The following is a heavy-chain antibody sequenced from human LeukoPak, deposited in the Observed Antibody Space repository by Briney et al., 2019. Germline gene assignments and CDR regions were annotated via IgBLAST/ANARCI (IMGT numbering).Heavy chain of an antibody. J-gene: IGHJ4*02. D-gene: IGHD6-19*01. CDR1: GFTFSSYA. CDR2: ISYDGSNK. CDR3: AKGSGYSSGWYILSPLIDY. V-gene: IGHV3-30*04. Sequence: PGGSLRLSCAASGFTFSSYAMHWVRQAPGKGLEWVAVISYDGSNKYYADSVKGRFTISRDNSKNTLYLQMNSLRAEDTAVYYCAKGSGYSSGWYILSPLIDYWGQGTLVTVSS.